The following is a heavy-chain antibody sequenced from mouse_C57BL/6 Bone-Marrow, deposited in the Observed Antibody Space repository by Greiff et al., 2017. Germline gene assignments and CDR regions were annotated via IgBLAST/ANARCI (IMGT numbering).Heavy chain of an antibody. J-gene: IGHJ3*01. CDR1: GFTFSSYG. Sequence: EVQLVESGGDLVKPGGSLKLSCAASGFTFSSYGMSWVRQTPDKRLEWVATISSGGSYPYYPDSVKGRFTISRDNAKNTLYLQMSSLKSEDTAMYYCFLSTMVTTRGFAYWGQGTLVTVSA. V-gene: IGHV5-6*01. D-gene: IGHD2-2*01. CDR2: ISSGGSYP. CDR3: FLSTMVTTRGFAY.